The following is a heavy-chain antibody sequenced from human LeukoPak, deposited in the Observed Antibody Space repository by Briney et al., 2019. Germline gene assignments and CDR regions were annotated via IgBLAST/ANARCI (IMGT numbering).Heavy chain of an antibody. CDR3: ARGRGYCSGGSCYPKKPSLDY. CDR2: INHSGST. D-gene: IGHD2-15*01. V-gene: IGHV4-34*01. J-gene: IGHJ4*02. CDR1: GGSFSGYY. Sequence: SETLSLTCAVYGGSFSGYYWSWIRQPPGKGLEWIGEINHSGSTNYNPSLKSRVTISVDTSKNQFSLKLSSVTAADTAVYYCARGRGYCSGGSCYPKKPSLDYWGQGTLVTVSS.